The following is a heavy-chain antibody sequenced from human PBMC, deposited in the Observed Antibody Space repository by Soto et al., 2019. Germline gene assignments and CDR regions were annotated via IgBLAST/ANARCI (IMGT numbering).Heavy chain of an antibody. V-gene: IGHV3-23*01. CDR1: GFTFSNYA. Sequence: EVQLLDSGGGLVQPGGSLRLSCAASGFTFSNYAMSWVRQAPGKGLERVSVISGSGGYTDYADSVKGRFTISRDNSRNTVYLQMNSLRAEDTAISYCAKDQWANHDYGDPFDHWGQGTLVTVSS. CDR2: ISGSGGYT. CDR3: AKDQWANHDYGDPFDH. J-gene: IGHJ4*02. D-gene: IGHD4-17*01.